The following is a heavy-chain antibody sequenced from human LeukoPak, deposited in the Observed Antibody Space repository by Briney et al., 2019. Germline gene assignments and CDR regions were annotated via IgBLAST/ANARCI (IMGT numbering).Heavy chain of an antibody. D-gene: IGHD2-15*01. V-gene: IGHV1-69*13. CDR3: ARGYCSGGSCYHPNDY. Sequence: GASVKVSCKASGGTFSSYAISWVRQAPGQGLEWMGGIIPIFGTANYAQKFQGRVTITADESTSTAYMELSSLRSEDTAVYYCARGYCSGGSCYHPNDYWGQGTLVTVSS. CDR2: IIPIFGTA. J-gene: IGHJ4*02. CDR1: GGTFSSYA.